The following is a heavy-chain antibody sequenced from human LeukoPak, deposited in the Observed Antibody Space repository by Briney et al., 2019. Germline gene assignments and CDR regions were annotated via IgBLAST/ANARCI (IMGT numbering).Heavy chain of an antibody. J-gene: IGHJ6*03. Sequence: ASVKVSCKASGYTFTSYYMHWVRQAPGQGLEWVGIINPSSGSTSYAQKFQGRVTMTRDTSTTTVYMELSSLRSEDTAVYYCARGGYYYYMDVWGKGTTVTISS. CDR1: GYTFTSYY. CDR2: INPSSGST. CDR3: ARGGYYYYMDV. V-gene: IGHV1-46*01.